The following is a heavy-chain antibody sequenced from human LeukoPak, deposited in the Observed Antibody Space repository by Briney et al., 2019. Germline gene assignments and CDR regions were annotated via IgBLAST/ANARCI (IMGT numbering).Heavy chain of an antibody. CDR3: ARIWDGYSGSDY. V-gene: IGHV3-48*01. CDR2: LSRSGSII. CDR1: GFTFNSYS. J-gene: IGHJ4*02. Sequence: RGSLRLSCAASGFTFNSYSMKWVRQAPGKGLEWISYLSRSGSIIYYAASVKGRFTISRDNAKNSLYLQMNSLRAEDTAVYYCARIWDGYSGSDYWGQGTLVTVSS. D-gene: IGHD1-26*01.